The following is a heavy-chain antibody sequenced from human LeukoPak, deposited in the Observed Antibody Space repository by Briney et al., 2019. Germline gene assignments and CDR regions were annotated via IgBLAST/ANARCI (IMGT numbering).Heavy chain of an antibody. V-gene: IGHV1-8*01. J-gene: IGHJ4*02. D-gene: IGHD3-3*01. Sequence: ASVKVSCKASGYTFTSYDINWVRQATGQGLEWMGWMNPNSGNTGYAQKFQGRVTMTRDTSISTAYMELSRLRSDDTAVYYCARDVYDFWSGYSNLGGCDYWGQGTLVTVSS. CDR1: GYTFTSYD. CDR2: MNPNSGNT. CDR3: ARDVYDFWSGYSNLGGCDY.